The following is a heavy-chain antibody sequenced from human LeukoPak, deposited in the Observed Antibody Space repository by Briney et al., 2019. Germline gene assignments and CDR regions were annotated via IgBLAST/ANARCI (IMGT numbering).Heavy chain of an antibody. Sequence: GGSLRLSCAASGFTFSSYAMSWVRQAPGKGLEWVSAISGSGGSTYYADSVKGRFTISRDNSKNTLYLQMNSLRVEDTAVYYCAKGWGGTGRNFFDYWGQGTQVTVSS. CDR3: AKGWGGTGRNFFDY. V-gene: IGHV3-23*01. D-gene: IGHD1-26*01. CDR1: GFTFSSYA. J-gene: IGHJ4*02. CDR2: ISGSGGST.